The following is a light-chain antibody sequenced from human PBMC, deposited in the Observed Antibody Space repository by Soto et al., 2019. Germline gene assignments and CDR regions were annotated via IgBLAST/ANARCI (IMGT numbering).Light chain of an antibody. J-gene: IGLJ2*01. CDR2: DDT. Sequence: QSVLTQPPSVSAAPGQRATISCYGSSSNIGSKYVSWYQKLPGTAPKLLIYDDTKRPSGIPDRFSGSKSGTSATLGITGLQPGEEADYYCGSWDRSRSGVLFGGGTKLTVL. CDR1: SSNIGSKY. CDR3: GSWDRSRSGVL. V-gene: IGLV1-51*01.